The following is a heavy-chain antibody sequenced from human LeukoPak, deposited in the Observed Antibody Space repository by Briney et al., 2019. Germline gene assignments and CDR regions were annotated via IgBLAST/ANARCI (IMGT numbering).Heavy chain of an antibody. CDR3: ASGPRTVTTTKSGIDV. J-gene: IGHJ6*02. D-gene: IGHD4-17*01. CDR2: IVLILAIA. Sequence: SVKVSCKASGGTFSSYAISWVRQDPGQGLEWMGGIVLILAIANDAQKGQGRVTITADTSTSTTAMELSSLRSEDMAVNYCASGPRTVTTTKSGIDVWGRGTTVTVSS. V-gene: IGHV1-69*10. CDR1: GGTFSSYA.